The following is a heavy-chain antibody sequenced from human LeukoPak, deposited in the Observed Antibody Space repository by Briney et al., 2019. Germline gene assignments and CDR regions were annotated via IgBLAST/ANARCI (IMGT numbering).Heavy chain of an antibody. Sequence: SVKVSCKASGGTFSSYAISWVRQAPGQGLEWMGRIIPILGIANYAQKFQGRVTITADKSTSTAYMELSSLRSEDAAVYYCASNPRDGYNYYYYGMDVWGQGTTVTVSS. CDR2: IIPILGIA. D-gene: IGHD5-24*01. CDR1: GGTFSSYA. CDR3: ASNPRDGYNYYYYGMDV. V-gene: IGHV1-69*04. J-gene: IGHJ6*02.